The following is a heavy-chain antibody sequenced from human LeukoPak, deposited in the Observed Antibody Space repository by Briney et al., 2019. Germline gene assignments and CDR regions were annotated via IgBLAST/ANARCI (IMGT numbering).Heavy chain of an antibody. CDR1: GFTFDDYT. D-gene: IGHD6-19*01. J-gene: IGHJ4*02. V-gene: IGHV3-43*01. CDR2: ISWDGGST. CDR3: AKGQGYSSGWYSDY. Sequence: GGSLRLSCAASGFTFDDYTMHWVRQAPGKGLEWVSLISWDGGSTYYADSVKGRFTISRDNSKNSLYLQMNSLRTEDTALYYCAKGQGYSSGWYSDYWGQGTLVTVSS.